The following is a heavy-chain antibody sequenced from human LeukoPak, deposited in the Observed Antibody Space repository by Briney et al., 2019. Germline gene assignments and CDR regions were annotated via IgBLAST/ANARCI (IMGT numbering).Heavy chain of an antibody. CDR1: GFTFSSYG. CDR2: IWYDGSNK. CDR3: AKELTSGWFFDY. J-gene: IGHJ4*02. D-gene: IGHD6-19*01. V-gene: IGHV3-30*02. Sequence: GGSLRLSCAASGFTFSSYGMHWVRQAPGKGLEWVAVIWYDGSNKYYADSVKGRFTISRDNSKNTLYLQMSSLRPEDTAVYYCAKELTSGWFFDYWGQGTLVTVSS.